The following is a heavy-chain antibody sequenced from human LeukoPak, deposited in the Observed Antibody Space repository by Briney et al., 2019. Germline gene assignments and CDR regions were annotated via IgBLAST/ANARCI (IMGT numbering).Heavy chain of an antibody. CDR1: GFTFSSYA. J-gene: IGHJ6*03. CDR3: AKDLRVSVRGSRYYYYYYMDV. V-gene: IGHV3-30*04. D-gene: IGHD3-10*01. Sequence: PGGSLRLSCAASGFTFSSYAMHWVRQAPGKGLEWVAVISYDGSNKYYADSVKGRFTISRDNSKNTLYLQMNSLRAEDTAVYYCAKDLRVSVRGSRYYYYYYMDVWGKGTTVTISS. CDR2: ISYDGSNK.